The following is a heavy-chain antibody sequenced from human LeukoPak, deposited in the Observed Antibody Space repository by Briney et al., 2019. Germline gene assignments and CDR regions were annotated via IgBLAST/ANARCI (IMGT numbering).Heavy chain of an antibody. D-gene: IGHD4-23*01. CDR1: GFIFSDYY. Sequence: PGGSLRLSCTASGFIFSDYYMGWLRQAPGKGLEWISYISSSGSDIYYAASMKGRFTISRDNARISLYLQMNSLRAEDTAVYYCARGFYGGNPLDALDIWGQGTMVTVSS. V-gene: IGHV3-11*01. J-gene: IGHJ3*02. CDR2: ISSSGSDI. CDR3: ARGFYGGNPLDALDI.